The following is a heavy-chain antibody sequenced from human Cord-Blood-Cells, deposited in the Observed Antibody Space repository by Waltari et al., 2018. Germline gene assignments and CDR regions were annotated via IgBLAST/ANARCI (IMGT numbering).Heavy chain of an antibody. CDR3: ARGGPLYSSSWYYYYGMDV. D-gene: IGHD6-13*01. J-gene: IGHJ6*02. V-gene: IGHV4-4*02. CDR2: LYHSGSP. Sequence: QVQLQESGPGLVKPSGTLSLTCAVSGGSISSSNWWSWVRQPPGKGLEWIGELYHSGSPTHTPSRKSRVTISVDKSKNQFSLKLSSVTAADTAVYYCARGGPLYSSSWYYYYGMDVWGQGTTVTVSS. CDR1: GGSISSSNW.